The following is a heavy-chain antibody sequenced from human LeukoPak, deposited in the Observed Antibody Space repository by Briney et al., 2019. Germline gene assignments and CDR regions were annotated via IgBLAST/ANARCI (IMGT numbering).Heavy chain of an antibody. D-gene: IGHD6-6*01. CDR2: INPNSGGT. CDR1: GYTFTGNY. V-gene: IGHV1-2*02. Sequence: ASVRVSCKASGYTFTGNYMHWVRQAPGQGLEWMGWINPNSGGTNYAQKFQGRVTMTRDTSISTAYMELSRLRSDDTAVYYCARDREYWKLVRGANFDYWGQGTLVTVSS. CDR3: ARDREYWKLVRGANFDY. J-gene: IGHJ4*02.